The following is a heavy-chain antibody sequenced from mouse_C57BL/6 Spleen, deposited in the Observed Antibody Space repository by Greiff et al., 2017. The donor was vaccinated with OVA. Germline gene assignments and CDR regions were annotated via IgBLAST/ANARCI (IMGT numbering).Heavy chain of an antibody. D-gene: IGHD1-1*01. V-gene: IGHV1-9*01. CDR2: ILPGSGST. CDR1: GHTFTGYW. CDR3: ARESGRGSCSYYAMDY. Sequence: QVQLKESGAELMKPGALVKPSRKATGHTFTGYWIVWVKPRPGPGPEWIGEILPGSGSTNDNEKFKGKATFTADTSPNTAYRQLSSLTTDDSAIYYCARESGRGSCSYYAMDYWGQGTSVTVSS. J-gene: IGHJ4*01.